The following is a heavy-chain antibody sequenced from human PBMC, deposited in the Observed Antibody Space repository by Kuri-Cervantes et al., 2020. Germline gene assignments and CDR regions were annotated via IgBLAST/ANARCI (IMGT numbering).Heavy chain of an antibody. Sequence: GGSLRLSCAASGFTFISYGMSWVRQAPGKGLEWVGRIKSKSNGETTDYAAPVKGRFTMSRDDSNTTLFLQMNSLKTEDTAVNYCTADPYTIAMARGVINDRPDYYYYYMDVWGKGTTVTVSS. V-gene: IGHV3-15*01. CDR3: TADPYTIAMARGVINDRPDYYYYYMDV. CDR2: IKSKSNGETT. J-gene: IGHJ6*03. D-gene: IGHD3-10*01. CDR1: GFTFISYG.